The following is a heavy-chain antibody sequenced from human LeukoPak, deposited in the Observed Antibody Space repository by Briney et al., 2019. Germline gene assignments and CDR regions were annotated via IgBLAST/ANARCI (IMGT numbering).Heavy chain of an antibody. Sequence: QSGGSLRLSCAASGFAFSSYWMSWVRQAPGKGLEWVANIKQDGSEKYYVDSVKGQFTISRDNAKNSLYLQMNSRRAEDTAVYYCARDDFKGYSSSWYVWGQGTLVTVSS. CDR3: ARDDFKGYSSSWYV. J-gene: IGHJ4*02. V-gene: IGHV3-7*01. D-gene: IGHD6-13*01. CDR2: IKQDGSEK. CDR1: GFAFSSYW.